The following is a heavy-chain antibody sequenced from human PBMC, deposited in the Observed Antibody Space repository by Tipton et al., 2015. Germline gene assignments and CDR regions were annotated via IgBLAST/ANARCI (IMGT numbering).Heavy chain of an antibody. D-gene: IGHD2-15*01. CDR1: GFTFSNAW. Sequence: GSLRLSCAASGFTFSNAWMSWVRQAPGKGLEWVGRIKSKTDGGTTDYAAPVKGRFTISRDDSKNTLYLQMNSLKTEDTAVYYCTTDTIVVVVATNYYYFDMDVWGQGTTVTVSS. CDR2: IKSKTDGGTT. V-gene: IGHV3-15*01. CDR3: TTDTIVVVVATNYYYFDMDV. J-gene: IGHJ6*02.